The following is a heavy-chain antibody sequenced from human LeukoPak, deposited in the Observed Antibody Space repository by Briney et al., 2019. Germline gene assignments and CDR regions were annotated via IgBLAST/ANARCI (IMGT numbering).Heavy chain of an antibody. J-gene: IGHJ4*02. D-gene: IGHD3-10*01. Sequence: SETLSLTCTVSSGSISSYYWSWIRQGPGKGLEWIGYIYASGTTNYNPTNYNPSLKSRVTISVDTSKNQFSLKLSSVTVADTAVYYCARHFGSGSPPGGYWGQGTLVTVSS. V-gene: IGHV4-59*08. CDR3: ARHFGSGSPPGGY. CDR2: IYASGTTNYNPT. CDR1: SGSISSYY.